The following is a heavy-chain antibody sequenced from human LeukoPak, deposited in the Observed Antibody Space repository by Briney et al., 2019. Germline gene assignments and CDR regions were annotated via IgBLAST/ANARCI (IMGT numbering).Heavy chain of an antibody. Sequence: PGGSLRLSCAASGFTFDDYTMHWVRQAPGKGLEWVSLISWDGGSTYYADSVKGRFTISRDNSKNSLYLQMNSLRTEDTALYYCAKGRYTSSGWYLDYFDYWGQGTLVTVSS. CDR1: GFTFDDYT. CDR2: ISWDGGST. J-gene: IGHJ4*02. CDR3: AKGRYTSSGWYLDYFDY. D-gene: IGHD6-19*01. V-gene: IGHV3-43*01.